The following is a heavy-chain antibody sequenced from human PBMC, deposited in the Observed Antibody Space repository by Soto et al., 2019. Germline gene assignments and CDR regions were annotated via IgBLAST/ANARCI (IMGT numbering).Heavy chain of an antibody. J-gene: IGHJ4*02. V-gene: IGHV4-59*08. Sequence: SETLSLTCTVSGGSISSYYWSWIRQPPGKGLEWIGSIYYSGSTNYNPSLKSRVTISVDTSKNQFSLKLSSVTAADTAVYYCARLECSSTSCPFDYWGQGTLVTVSS. CDR2: IYYSGST. CDR1: GGSISSYY. D-gene: IGHD2-2*01. CDR3: ARLECSSTSCPFDY.